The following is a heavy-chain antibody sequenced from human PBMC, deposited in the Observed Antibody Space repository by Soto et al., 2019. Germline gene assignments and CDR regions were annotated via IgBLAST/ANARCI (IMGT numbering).Heavy chain of an antibody. CDR1: GFIFTNFW. CDR2: IDTSGSST. Sequence: GGSLRLSCEASGFIFTNFWMHWVRQVPGKGLVWVSRIDTSGSSTSYADSVKGRFTISRDNAKNTVSLQMNSLRAEDTGVYYCAKDSWYFDLWSQGSLVTVSS. D-gene: IGHD6-13*01. V-gene: IGHV3-74*01. CDR3: AKDSWYFDL. J-gene: IGHJ4*02.